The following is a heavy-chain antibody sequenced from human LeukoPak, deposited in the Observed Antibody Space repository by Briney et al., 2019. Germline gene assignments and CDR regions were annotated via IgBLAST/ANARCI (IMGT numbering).Heavy chain of an antibody. J-gene: IGHJ6*03. V-gene: IGHV4-4*09. D-gene: IGHD3-3*01. CDR1: GGSISSYY. CDR2: IYTSGST. CDR3: ASRHYDFWSGYYHKPDYYYYMDV. Sequence: SETLSLTCTVSGGSISSYYWSWIRQPPGKGLEWIGYIYTSGSTNYNPSLKSRVTIPVDTSKNQFSLKLSSVTAADTAVYYCASRHYDFWSGYYHKPDYYYYMDVWGKGTTVTVSS.